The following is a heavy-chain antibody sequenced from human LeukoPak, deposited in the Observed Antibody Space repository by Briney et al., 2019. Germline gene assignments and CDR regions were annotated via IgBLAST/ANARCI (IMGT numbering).Heavy chain of an antibody. D-gene: IGHD6-19*01. V-gene: IGHV4-4*07. CDR2: IYTSGSI. J-gene: IGHJ4*02. CDR3: ARGKVSGWYPYYFDY. CDR1: GGSISSYY. Sequence: SETLSLTCTVSGGSISSYYWSWIRQPAGKGLEWLGRIYTSGSINYNPSLKSRVTISVDTSKNQFSLKLSSVTAADTAVYYCARGKVSGWYPYYFDYWGQGTLVTVSS.